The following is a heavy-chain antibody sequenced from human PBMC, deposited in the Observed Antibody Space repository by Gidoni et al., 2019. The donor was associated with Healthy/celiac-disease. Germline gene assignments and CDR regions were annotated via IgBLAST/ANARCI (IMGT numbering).Heavy chain of an antibody. D-gene: IGHD6-19*01. CDR2: INPTSGGT. CDR1: GYTFTGYY. Sequence: QVQLVQSGAEVTKPGASVKVSCKASGYTFTGYYMHWVRQAPGQGLEWMGWINPTSGGTNYAQKFQGRVTMTRDTSISTAYMELSRLRSDDTAVYYCARLGGAVAVAGNYGMDVWGQGTTVTVSS. J-gene: IGHJ6*02. V-gene: IGHV1-2*02. CDR3: ARLGGAVAVAGNYGMDV.